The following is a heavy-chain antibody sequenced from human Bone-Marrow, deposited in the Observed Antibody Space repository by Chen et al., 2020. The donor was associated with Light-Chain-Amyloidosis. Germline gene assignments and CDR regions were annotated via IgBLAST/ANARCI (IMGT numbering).Heavy chain of an antibody. CDR1: GYTFPNDW. D-gene: IGHD5-12*01. V-gene: IGHV5-51*01. CDR2: IYPVDSDA. CDR3: ARRRDGYNFDY. J-gene: IGHJ4*02. Sequence: EVQQEQSGPEAKKVGESMKISCKGSGYTFPNDWIGWVRQMPGKGLEWMGVIYPVDSDARYSPSFEGQVTISADKSITTAYLQWRSLKASDTAMYYCARRRDGYNFDYWGQGTLVTVSS.